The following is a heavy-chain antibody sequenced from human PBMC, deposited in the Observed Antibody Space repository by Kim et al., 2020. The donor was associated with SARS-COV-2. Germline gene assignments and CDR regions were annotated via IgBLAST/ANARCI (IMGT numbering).Heavy chain of an antibody. J-gene: IGHJ6*03. CDR1: RNSISSFY. CDR2: IYYDGTT. Sequence: SETLSLTCTVSRNSISSFYWSWVRQPPGKGLEWIGNIYYDGTTNHNPSLKSRVTISLDTSRNQFSLHLSSVTAADTARYYCARASTPRNHYYHMDVWGKGATVSVYS. CDR3: ARASTPRNHYYHMDV. V-gene: IGHV4-59*01.